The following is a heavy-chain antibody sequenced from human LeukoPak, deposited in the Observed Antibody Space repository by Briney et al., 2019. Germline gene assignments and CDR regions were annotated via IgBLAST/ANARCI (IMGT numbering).Heavy chain of an antibody. D-gene: IGHD2-15*01. CDR2: ITGSGDST. CDR3: AKLYCSGSSCYSIDH. Sequence: PGGSLRLSCAASGFTFSNYAVSWVRQAPGKGLEWVSTITGSGDSTYYADSVKGRFTLSRDISKNTLYLQMNSLRAEDTAVYYCAKLYCSGSSCYSIDHWGQGTLVTVSS. CDR1: GFTFSNYA. V-gene: IGHV3-23*01. J-gene: IGHJ4*02.